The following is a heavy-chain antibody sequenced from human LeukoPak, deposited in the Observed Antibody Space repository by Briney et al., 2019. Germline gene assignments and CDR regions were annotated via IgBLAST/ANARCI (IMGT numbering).Heavy chain of an antibody. D-gene: IGHD2-2*01. CDR2: IYHSGST. CDR1: GGSVSSGGYY. Sequence: SETLSLTCTVPGGSVSSGGYYWNWIRQPPGKGLEWIGYIYHSGSTYSNPSLKSRVTISVDRSKNQFSLKLSSVTAADTAVYYCARGVPPVPAAPDYWGQGTLVTVSS. J-gene: IGHJ4*02. V-gene: IGHV4-30-2*01. CDR3: ARGVPPVPAAPDY.